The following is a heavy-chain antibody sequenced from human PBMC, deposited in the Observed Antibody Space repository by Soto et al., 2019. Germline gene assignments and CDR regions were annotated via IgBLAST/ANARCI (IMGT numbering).Heavy chain of an antibody. J-gene: IGHJ5*01. CDR1: SGSLRHYGHF. CDR2: TTNTGVT. V-gene: IGHV4-31*03. CDR3: PTVPGVPPLNRFDS. Sequence: PSQTLSLTCTVSSGSLRHYGHFWTWIRQRPGSGLEWIGYTTNTGVTYYSPSLQSRISIDVDTSKNQFSLELNSVTAPYPAVYYSPTVPGVPPLNRFDSWGHGTLV. D-gene: IGHD1-1*01.